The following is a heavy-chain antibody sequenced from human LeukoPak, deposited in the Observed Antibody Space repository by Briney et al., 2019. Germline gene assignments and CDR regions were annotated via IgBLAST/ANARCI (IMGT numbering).Heavy chain of an antibody. D-gene: IGHD2-8*01. CDR2: IKWNSDKR. CDR3: VEGSRDTNDRWVNFES. CDR1: GFIFDDNA. J-gene: IGHJ4*02. V-gene: IGHV3-9*01. Sequence: GGSLRLSCAASGFIFDDNAMHWVRQGQGKGLEWDSAIKWNSDKRGYVAYMQGRFTLCRDDAKNSLYLQMNSLRVEDTAFYYCVEGSRDTNDRWVNFESWGQGILVTVSS.